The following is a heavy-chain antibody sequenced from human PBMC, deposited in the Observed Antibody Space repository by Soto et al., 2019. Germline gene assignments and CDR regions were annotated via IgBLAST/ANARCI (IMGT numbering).Heavy chain of an antibody. Sequence: QVQLVQSGAEVNKPGASVKVSCKASGYTFIAYYVHWVRQAPGQGLEWMGWINPNNGDTDYAQKFRGRVTMTRDTSIRTADLELISLISDDTAVYYCARGKDIVLPGPNWFDPWGQGTLVTVSS. V-gene: IGHV1-2*02. CDR3: ARGKDIVLPGPNWFDP. D-gene: IGHD2-15*01. CDR1: GYTFIAYY. J-gene: IGHJ5*02. CDR2: INPNNGDT.